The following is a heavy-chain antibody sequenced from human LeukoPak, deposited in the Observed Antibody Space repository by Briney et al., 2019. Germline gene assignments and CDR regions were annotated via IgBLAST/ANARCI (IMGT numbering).Heavy chain of an antibody. J-gene: IGHJ4*02. D-gene: IGHD6-6*01. Sequence: GGSLRLSCAASGFTFSSYGMHWVRQAPGEGLEWVAVMWFDGSNIYYADSVKGRFTISRDNSKNTLYLQMNSLRAEDTAVYYCARDYSSSWLRFFDYWGQGTLVTVSS. CDR3: ARDYSSSWLRFFDY. CDR2: MWFDGSNI. V-gene: IGHV3-33*01. CDR1: GFTFSSYG.